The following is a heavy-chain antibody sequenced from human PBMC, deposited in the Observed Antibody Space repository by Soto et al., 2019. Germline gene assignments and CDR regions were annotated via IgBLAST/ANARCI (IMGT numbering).Heavy chain of an antibody. Sequence: EVQLLESGGGLVQPGGSLRLSCAASGFTFSSYAMSWVRQASGKGLEWVSAISGSGGSTYYADSVKGRFTISRDNSKNTLYLQMNSLRAEDTAVYYCAKDRAYAAYYDFWSGYPENWFDPWGQGTLVTVSS. CDR2: ISGSGGST. J-gene: IGHJ5*02. D-gene: IGHD3-3*01. CDR3: AKDRAYAAYYDFWSGYPENWFDP. CDR1: GFTFSSYA. V-gene: IGHV3-23*01.